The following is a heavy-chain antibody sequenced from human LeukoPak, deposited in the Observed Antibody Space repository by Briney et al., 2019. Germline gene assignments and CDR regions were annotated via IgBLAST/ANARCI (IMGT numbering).Heavy chain of an antibody. CDR3: APYYYGSGSYYQPVDY. CDR1: GGTFSSYA. V-gene: IGHV1-69*04. D-gene: IGHD3-10*01. Sequence: WASVKVSCKASGGTFSSYAISWVRQAPGQGLEWMGRIIPIFGIANHAQKFQGRVTITADKSTGTAYMELSSLRSEDTAVYYCAPYYYGSGSYYQPVDYWGQGTLVTVSS. J-gene: IGHJ4*02. CDR2: IIPIFGIA.